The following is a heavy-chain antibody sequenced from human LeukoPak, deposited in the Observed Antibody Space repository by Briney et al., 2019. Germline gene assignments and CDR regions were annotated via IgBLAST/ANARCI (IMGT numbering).Heavy chain of an antibody. J-gene: IGHJ4*02. Sequence: PGGSLRISCAASVFTFSTSWMSWVRQAPGKGLEWVGRIKSKNVGGTTEFTAPVKGRFTISRDDSKNTVYLQMNSLRTEDTAVYYCITEYYGSAMYWGQGALVTVSS. V-gene: IGHV3-15*01. D-gene: IGHD3-10*01. CDR3: ITEYYGSAMY. CDR1: VFTFSTSW. CDR2: IKSKNVGGTT.